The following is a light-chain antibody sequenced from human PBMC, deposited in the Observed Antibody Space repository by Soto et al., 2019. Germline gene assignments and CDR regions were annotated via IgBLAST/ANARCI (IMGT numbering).Light chain of an antibody. CDR1: QSVSSY. J-gene: IGKJ3*01. CDR2: DAS. Sequence: EIVFTQSPATLSLSPGERATLSCRASQSVSSYLAWYQQKPGQAPRLLIYDASNRATGIPARFSGSGSGTDFTLTISSLEPEDFAVYYCQQWRTFGPGT. V-gene: IGKV3-11*01. CDR3: QQWRT.